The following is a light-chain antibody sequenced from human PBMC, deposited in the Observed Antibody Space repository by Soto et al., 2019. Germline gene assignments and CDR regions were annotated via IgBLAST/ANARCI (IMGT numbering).Light chain of an antibody. J-gene: IGLJ1*01. CDR1: SNDVGGYNY. V-gene: IGLV2-14*01. CDR3: SSYTSSFYV. CDR2: DVN. Sequence: QSALTQPASVSGSPGQSITISCTGTSNDVGGYNYISWYQQHPGKAPKLMIYDVNNRPSGVSNRFSGSKSGNTASLTISGLQAEDEADYYCSSYTSSFYVFGTGTKVTVL.